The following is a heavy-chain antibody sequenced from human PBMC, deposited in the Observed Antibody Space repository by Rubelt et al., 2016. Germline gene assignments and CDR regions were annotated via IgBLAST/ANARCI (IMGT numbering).Heavy chain of an antibody. CDR2: IDTNTGIP. CDR3: AREGGMDV. Sequence: QVQLLQSGAEVRKPGASVRVSCKASGFSFTAFSIHWLRQAPGQGLEWMGWIDTNTGIPTYAQGFIGRFVFSLDTSVSTAHLQISTLKAEDTAVYYCAREGGMDVWGQGTTVTV. J-gene: IGHJ6*02. V-gene: IGHV7-4-1*02. CDR1: GFSFTAFS.